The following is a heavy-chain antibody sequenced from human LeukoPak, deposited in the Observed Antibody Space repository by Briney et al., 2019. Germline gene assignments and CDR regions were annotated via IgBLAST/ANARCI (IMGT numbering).Heavy chain of an antibody. CDR1: GYSISSGYY. CDR3: AKDRATMIVMIRTAPRGELDY. Sequence: ETLSLTCTVSGYSISSGYYWGWIRQPPGKGLEWVSGIGGSGTRTYYADSVKGRFTISRDNSKNTLYLQMNSLRAEDTAVYYCAKDRATMIVMIRTAPRGELDYWGQGSLVTVSS. V-gene: IGHV3-23*01. D-gene: IGHD3-22*01. J-gene: IGHJ4*02. CDR2: IGGSGTRT.